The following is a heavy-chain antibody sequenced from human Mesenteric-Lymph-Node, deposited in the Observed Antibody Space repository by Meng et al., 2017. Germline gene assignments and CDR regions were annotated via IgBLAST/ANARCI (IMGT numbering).Heavy chain of an antibody. CDR1: GGSISSYY. J-gene: IGHJ3*02. CDR2: IYYSGST. D-gene: IGHD6-19*01. Sequence: GSLRLSCTVSGGSISSYYWSWIRQPPGKGLEWIGYIYYSGSTNYNPSLKSRVTISVDTSKNQFSLKLSSVTAADTAVYYCARESNIAVAGSDAFDIWGQGTMVTVSS. V-gene: IGHV4-59*12. CDR3: ARESNIAVAGSDAFDI.